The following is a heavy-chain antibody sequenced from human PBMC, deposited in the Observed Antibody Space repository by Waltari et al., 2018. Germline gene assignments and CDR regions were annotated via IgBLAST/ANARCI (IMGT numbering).Heavy chain of an antibody. CDR3: ARFSALAAFDI. Sequence: QVPLQESGPGLVKPSETLSLTCAVSGGSISSGGYSWSWIRQPPGKGLEWIGYIYHSGSTYYNPSLKSRVTISVDRSKNQFSLKLSSVTAADTAVYYCARFSALAAFDIWGQGTMVTVSS. V-gene: IGHV4-30-2*01. J-gene: IGHJ3*02. CDR1: GGSISSGGYS. CDR2: IYHSGST.